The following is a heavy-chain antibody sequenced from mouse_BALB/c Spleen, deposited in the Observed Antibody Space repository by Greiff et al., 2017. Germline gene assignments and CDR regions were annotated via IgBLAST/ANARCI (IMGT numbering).Heavy chain of an antibody. D-gene: IGHD1-1*01. J-gene: IGHJ4*01. CDR3: ARGPPIYYYGSSSIYYAMDY. CDR2: IWGDGST. CDR1: GFSLTGYG. Sequence: VKLQESGPGLVAPSQSLSITCTVSGFSLTGYGVNWVRQPPGKGLEWLGMIWGDGSTDYNSALKSRLSISKDNSKSQVFLKMNSLQTDDTARYYCARGPPIYYYGSSSIYYAMDYWGQGTSVTVSS. V-gene: IGHV2-6-7*01.